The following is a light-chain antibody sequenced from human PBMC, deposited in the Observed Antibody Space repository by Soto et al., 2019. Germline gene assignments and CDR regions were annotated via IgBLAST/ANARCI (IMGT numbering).Light chain of an antibody. Sequence: QSALTQPPSASGSPGQSVTISCTGASSDVGAYNYVSWYQQHPGKAPKLVIYEVNKRPSGVPDRFSGSKSGTTASLAISGLRSEDEADYYCAAWDDSLSGWVFGGGTKVTVL. CDR1: SSDVGAYNY. V-gene: IGLV2-8*01. CDR3: AAWDDSLSGWV. CDR2: EVN. J-gene: IGLJ3*02.